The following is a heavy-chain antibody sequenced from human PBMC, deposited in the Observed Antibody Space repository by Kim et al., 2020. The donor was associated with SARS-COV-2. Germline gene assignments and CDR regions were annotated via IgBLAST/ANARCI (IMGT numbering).Heavy chain of an antibody. CDR1: GYTFTNYG. D-gene: IGHD2-2*03. V-gene: IGHV1-18*01. CDR2: ISTSTGNT. Sequence: ASVKVSCKASGYTFTNYGINWVRQAPGQSPAWVGWISTSTGNTHYDEKFRARVTMTTDTSTSTAYMELRSLTSDDTAVFYCARVGSLNYADYLGQATLVT. J-gene: IGHJ4*02. CDR3: ARVGSLNYADY.